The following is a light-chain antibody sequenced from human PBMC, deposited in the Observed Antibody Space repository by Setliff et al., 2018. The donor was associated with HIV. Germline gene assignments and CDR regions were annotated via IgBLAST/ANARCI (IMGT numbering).Light chain of an antibody. CDR2: DVS. V-gene: IGLV2-11*01. CDR1: SSDVGGYKY. J-gene: IGLJ1*01. Sequence: ALTQPRSVSGSPGQSVTISCTGTSSDVGGYKYVSWYQHHPDKAPKLIIYDVSKWPSGVPDRFSGSKSGNTASLTISGLQAEDEADYYCCSYAGSYTYVFGTGTKVTVL. CDR3: CSYAGSYTYV.